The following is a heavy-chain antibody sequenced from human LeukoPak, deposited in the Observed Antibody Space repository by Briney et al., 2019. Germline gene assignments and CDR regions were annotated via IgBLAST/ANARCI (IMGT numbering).Heavy chain of an antibody. CDR2: ISTDGSIT. Sequence: QPGGSLRLSCAASGFTFSSYWMHLVRQAPGKGLAWVSRISTDGSITSYADSVKGRFTISRDNAKNTLYLQMNSLRAEDTAVYYCARSSNYSYAYWGQGTLVSVSS. D-gene: IGHD3-16*01. V-gene: IGHV3-74*01. CDR3: ARSSNYSYAY. CDR1: GFTFSSYW. J-gene: IGHJ4*02.